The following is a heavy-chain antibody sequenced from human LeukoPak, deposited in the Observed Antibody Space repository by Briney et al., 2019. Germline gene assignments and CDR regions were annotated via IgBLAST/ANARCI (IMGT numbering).Heavy chain of an antibody. D-gene: IGHD3-22*01. CDR1: GGSFSGYY. CDR3: AKRGVVIRVILVGFHKEAYYFDS. J-gene: IGHJ4*02. Sequence: SETLSLTCAVYGGSFSGYYWSWIRQPPGKGLEWIGEINHSGSTNYNPSLKSRATISVDTSKNQFSLKLSSVTAADTAVYFCAKRGVVIRVILVGFHKEAYYFDSWGQGALVTVSS. V-gene: IGHV4-34*01. CDR2: INHSGST.